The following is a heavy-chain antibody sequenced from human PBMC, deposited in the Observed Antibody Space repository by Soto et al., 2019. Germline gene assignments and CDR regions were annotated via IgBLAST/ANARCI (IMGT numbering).Heavy chain of an antibody. J-gene: IGHJ6*02. Sequence: SQKLPVPYTVSCGSLSSCRDYWSWIRQHQGKGLEWIGYIYYSGSTYYNPSLKSRVTISVDTSKNQFSLKLSTVMAADTAVYYCAILRGLATVDSYYYGIDDRR. V-gene: IGHV4-31*03. D-gene: IGHD2-15*01. CDR3: AILRGLATVDSYYYGIDD. CDR2: IYYSGST. CDR1: CGSLSSCRDY.